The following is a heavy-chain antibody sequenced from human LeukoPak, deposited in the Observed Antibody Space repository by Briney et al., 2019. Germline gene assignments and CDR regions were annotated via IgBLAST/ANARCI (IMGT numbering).Heavy chain of an antibody. D-gene: IGHD2-15*01. CDR3: AKDQSGCSGGSCYSSFDY. J-gene: IGHJ4*02. CDR1: GFTFRSYA. V-gene: IGHV3-23*01. CDR2: LSGSGGST. Sequence: PGGSLRLSCAASGFTFRSYAMSWVRQAPGKGLEWVSALSGSGGSTSYADSVKGRFTISRDNSNNTLYLHMNSLRAEDTAVYYCAKDQSGCSGGSCYSSFDYWGQGTLVTISS.